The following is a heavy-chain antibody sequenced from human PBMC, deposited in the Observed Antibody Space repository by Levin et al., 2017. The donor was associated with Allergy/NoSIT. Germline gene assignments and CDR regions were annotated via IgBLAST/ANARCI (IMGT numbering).Heavy chain of an antibody. CDR2: ISSSSSTI. CDR3: ARYCSGGSCYSAVHLDY. D-gene: IGHD2-15*01. V-gene: IGHV3-48*02. J-gene: IGHJ4*02. Sequence: GGSLRLSCAASGFTFSSYSMNWVRQAPGKGLEWVSYISSSSSTIYYADSVKGRFTISRDNAKNSLYLQMNSLRDEDTAVYYCARYCSGGSCYSAVHLDYWGQGTLVTVSS. CDR1: GFTFSSYS.